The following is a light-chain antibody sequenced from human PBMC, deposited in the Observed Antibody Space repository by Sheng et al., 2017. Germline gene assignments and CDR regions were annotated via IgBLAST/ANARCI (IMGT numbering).Light chain of an antibody. CDR3: QVWDSTSDHRGVV. Sequence: SYVLTQPPSVSVAPGKTARITCGGNNIGSKSVHWYQQRPGQAPVLVVYDDNDRPSGIPERFSGSNSGNTATLTISRVEAGDEADFFXQVWDSTSDHRGVVFGGGTKLTV. CDR1: NIGSKS. V-gene: IGLV3-21*03. CDR2: DDN. J-gene: IGLJ2*01.